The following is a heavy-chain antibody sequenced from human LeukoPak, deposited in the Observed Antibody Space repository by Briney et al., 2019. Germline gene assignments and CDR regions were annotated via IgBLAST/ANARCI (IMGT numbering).Heavy chain of an antibody. Sequence: ASVKVSCKASGYTFTSYGISWVRQAPGQGLEWMGWISAYNGNTNYAQKLQGRVTMTTDTSTSTAYMELRSLGSDDTAEYYCARVMRLVGNYVGYAFDIWGQGTMVTVSS. CDR1: GYTFTSYG. V-gene: IGHV1-18*01. J-gene: IGHJ3*02. CDR3: ARVMRLVGNYVGYAFDI. CDR2: ISAYNGNT. D-gene: IGHD1-7*01.